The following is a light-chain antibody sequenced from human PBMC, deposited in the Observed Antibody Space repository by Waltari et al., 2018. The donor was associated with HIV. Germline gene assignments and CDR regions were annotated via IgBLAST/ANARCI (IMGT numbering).Light chain of an antibody. Sequence: QSVLTQPPSASGTPGQRVTISCSGSRSNIGSNTVNWYQQLPGTAPKLLFYSNNQRPSGVPDRFSGSKSGTSASLAISGLQSEDEADYYCAAWDDSLNGVVFGGGTKLTVL. V-gene: IGLV1-44*01. CDR1: RSNIGSNT. CDR3: AAWDDSLNGVV. CDR2: SNN. J-gene: IGLJ2*01.